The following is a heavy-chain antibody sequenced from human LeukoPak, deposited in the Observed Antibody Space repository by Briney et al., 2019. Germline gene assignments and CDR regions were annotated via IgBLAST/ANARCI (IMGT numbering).Heavy chain of an antibody. J-gene: IGHJ4*02. D-gene: IGHD2-21*02. CDR1: GDSVSSSSAA. Sequence: SQTLSLTCAISGDSVSSSSAAWNWIRLSPSRGLEWLGRTYYRSKWYNDYAVVVRSRITINPDTSKNQFSLQLNSVTPEDTAVYYCARSDGYIDYWGQGTLVTVPS. CDR2: TYYRSKWYN. CDR3: ARSDGYIDY. V-gene: IGHV6-1*01.